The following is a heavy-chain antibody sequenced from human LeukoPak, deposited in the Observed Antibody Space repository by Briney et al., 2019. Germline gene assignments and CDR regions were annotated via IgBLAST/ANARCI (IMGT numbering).Heavy chain of an antibody. CDR2: IYTRGST. D-gene: IGHD2-2*01. CDR3: ARDGSTSRAAEYFQH. V-gene: IGHV4-4*09. CDR1: DGSISNYY. Sequence: SETLSLTCTVSDGSISNYYWSWIRQPPGKGLEWIGYIYTRGSTYYNPSLKSLVTISVDTTKRQFSLKLSSVTDADTAVYYCARDGSTSRAAEYFQHWGQGTLVTVSS. J-gene: IGHJ1*01.